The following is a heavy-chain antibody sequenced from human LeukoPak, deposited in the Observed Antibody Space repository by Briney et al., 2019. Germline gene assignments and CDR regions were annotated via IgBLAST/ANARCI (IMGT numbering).Heavy chain of an antibody. J-gene: IGHJ4*02. Sequence: KPSETLSLTCAVYGGSFSGYYWSWIRQPPGKGLEWIGEINHSGSTNYNPSLKSRVTISVDTSKNQFSLKLSSVTAADTAVYYCARREQLWLRDDYWGQGTLVTVSS. V-gene: IGHV4-34*01. CDR3: ARREQLWLRDDY. D-gene: IGHD5-18*01. CDR1: GGSFSGYY. CDR2: INHSGST.